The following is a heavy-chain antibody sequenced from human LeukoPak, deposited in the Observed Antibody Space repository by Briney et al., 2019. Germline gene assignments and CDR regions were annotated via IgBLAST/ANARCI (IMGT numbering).Heavy chain of an antibody. Sequence: ASVKVSCKASGYTFTNYGISWVRQAPGQGLEWMGWISAYNGNTNYAQKLQGRVTMTTDTSTSTAYMELRSLRSDDTAVYYCATDSARYCSGGSCYSNYWGQGTLVTVSS. J-gene: IGHJ4*02. V-gene: IGHV1-18*04. CDR1: GYTFTNYG. CDR2: ISAYNGNT. CDR3: ATDSARYCSGGSCYSNY. D-gene: IGHD2-15*01.